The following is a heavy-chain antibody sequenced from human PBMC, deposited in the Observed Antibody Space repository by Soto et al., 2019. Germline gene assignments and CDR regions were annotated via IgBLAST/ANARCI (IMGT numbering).Heavy chain of an antibody. Sequence: VGSLRLSCAASGFTFSSYGMHWVRQAPGKGLEWVAVISYDGSNKYYADSAKGRFTISRDNSKNTLYLQMNSLRAEDTAVYYCAKDGPGYSYAHWYYYGMDVCGQGTTVTVSS. D-gene: IGHD5-18*01. V-gene: IGHV3-30*18. CDR1: GFTFSSYG. CDR3: AKDGPGYSYAHWYYYGMDV. J-gene: IGHJ6*01. CDR2: ISYDGSNK.